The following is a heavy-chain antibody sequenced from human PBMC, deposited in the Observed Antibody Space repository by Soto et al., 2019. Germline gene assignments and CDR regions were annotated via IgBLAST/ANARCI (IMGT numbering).Heavy chain of an antibody. CDR3: ARTTGAAAGTLLFRIDY. D-gene: IGHD6-13*01. CDR1: GGSFSGYY. CDR2: INHSGST. J-gene: IGHJ4*02. V-gene: IGHV4-34*01. Sequence: SETLSLTCAVYGGSFSGYYWSWIRQPPGKGLEWIGEINHSGSTNYNPSLKSRVTISVDTSKNQFSLKLSSVTAADTAVYYCARTTGAAAGTLLFRIDYWGQGTLVTVSS.